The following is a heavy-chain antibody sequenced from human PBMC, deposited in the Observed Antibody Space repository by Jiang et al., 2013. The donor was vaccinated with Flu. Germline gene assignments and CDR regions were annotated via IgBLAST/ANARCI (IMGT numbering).Heavy chain of an antibody. D-gene: IGHD6-19*01. Sequence: GLVQPGGSLRLSCAASGFTFNSYAMIWVRQAPGKGLEWVSAIGSSSGGRTYYADSVKGRFTMSRDKSKNTLYLQMNSLRAEDTAVYYCAKDRLSGWYWSFDSWGQGALVTVSS. CDR1: GFTFNSYA. CDR2: IGSSSGGRT. V-gene: IGHV3-23*01. CDR3: AKDRLSGWYWSFDS. J-gene: IGHJ4*02.